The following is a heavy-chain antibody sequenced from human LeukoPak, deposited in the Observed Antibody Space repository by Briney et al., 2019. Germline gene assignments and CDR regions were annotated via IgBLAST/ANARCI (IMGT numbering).Heavy chain of an antibody. V-gene: IGHV3-30*18. CDR3: AKEEQYSYAI. D-gene: IGHD5-18*01. CDR2: ISYDGSNK. J-gene: IGHJ4*02. CDR1: GFTFSSYG. Sequence: GGSLRLSCAASGFTFSSYGMHWVRQAPGKGLEWVAVISYDGSNKYYADSVKGRFTISRDNSKNTLYLQMNSLRAEDTAVYYCAKEEQYSYAIWGQGILVTVSS.